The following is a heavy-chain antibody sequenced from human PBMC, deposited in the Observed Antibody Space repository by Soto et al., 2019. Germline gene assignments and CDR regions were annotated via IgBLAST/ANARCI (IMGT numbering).Heavy chain of an antibody. V-gene: IGHV3-23*01. CDR1: GFTFSTDT. J-gene: IGHJ4*02. CDR2: VSQVGTA. CDR3: AKDMRPDGVWDFDY. D-gene: IGHD4-17*01. Sequence: GGSLRLSCAASGFTFSTDTMAWVRQAPGRGPEWVAGVSQVGTAHYADSVKGRFTISRDNSRDTVYLQMITLRGEDTAVYYCAKDMRPDGVWDFDYWGQGTLVTVSS.